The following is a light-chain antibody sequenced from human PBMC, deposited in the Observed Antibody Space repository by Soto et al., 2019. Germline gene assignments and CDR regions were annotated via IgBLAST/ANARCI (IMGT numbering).Light chain of an antibody. CDR2: SAS. V-gene: IGKV1-39*01. Sequence: DIQMTQSPSSLSASVGDRVTITCRASQSISSYLNWYQQKPGKAPKLLSYSASSFQSGVPSSFSGSGSGTDFTLTISSMQPEYFATYYCQQRYSTTWTFGQATKMEIK. CDR3: QQRYSTTWT. CDR1: QSISSY. J-gene: IGKJ2*01.